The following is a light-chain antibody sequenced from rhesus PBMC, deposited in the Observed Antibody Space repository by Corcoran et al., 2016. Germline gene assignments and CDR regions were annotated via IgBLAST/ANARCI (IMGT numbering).Light chain of an antibody. CDR2: GAS. J-gene: IGKJ1*01. CDR1: QRVSSY. Sequence: EIVMTQSPATLSLSPGERATLSCRASQRVSSYVAWYQQKPEQAPRLLIYGASSRATGIPDRLSGSGSGTDFTITISSLEPEDFAVDYCQQYSNWPRTFGQGTKVEIK. CDR3: QQYSNWPRT. V-gene: IGKV3S9*01.